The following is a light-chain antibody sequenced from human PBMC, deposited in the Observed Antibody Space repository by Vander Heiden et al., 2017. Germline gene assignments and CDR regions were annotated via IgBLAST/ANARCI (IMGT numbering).Light chain of an antibody. CDR3: QLDNITPRT. J-gene: IGKJ1*01. CDR2: WAS. CDR1: QTVLYSSNNKNY. Sequence: DIMMTQSPDSLAVPWGERATINCKSSQTVLYSSNNKNYLAWYLQKPGQPPKLLIFWASTRESGVPDRFSGSGSGTDFTLTISSLHAEDVTVYYCQLDNITPRTFGQGTKVEIK. V-gene: IGKV4-1*01.